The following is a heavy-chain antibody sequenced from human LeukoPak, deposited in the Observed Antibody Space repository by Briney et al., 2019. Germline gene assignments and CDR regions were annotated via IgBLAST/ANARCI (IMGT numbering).Heavy chain of an antibody. D-gene: IGHD3-10*01. J-gene: IGHJ5*02. CDR1: GFTFDDYA. V-gene: IGHV3-43D*03. CDR2: ISWDGGRI. Sequence: GGSLRLSCAASGFTFDDYAMHWVRQAPGKGLEWVSLISWDGGRIYYADSVKGRFTISRDNAKKSMYLTMNSLRVEDTAVYYCVREVLYYYGAERLFWFDPWGQGTLVTVSS. CDR3: VREVLYYYGAERLFWFDP.